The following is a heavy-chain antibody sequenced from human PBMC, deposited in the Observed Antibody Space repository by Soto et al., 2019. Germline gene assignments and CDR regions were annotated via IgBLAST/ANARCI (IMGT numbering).Heavy chain of an antibody. CDR3: VKDRRSTRRAMDV. V-gene: IGHV3-64D*06. J-gene: IGHJ6*02. D-gene: IGHD2-2*01. CDR1: GFTFSSCA. CDR2: ISSNGAVT. Sequence: GGSLRLSCSASGFTFSSCAMHWVRQAAGKGLEYVSGISSNGAVTYYAESVKDRFTISRDNSRNTLFLQVNSLTGEDTAVYYCVKDRRSTRRAMDVWGQGT.